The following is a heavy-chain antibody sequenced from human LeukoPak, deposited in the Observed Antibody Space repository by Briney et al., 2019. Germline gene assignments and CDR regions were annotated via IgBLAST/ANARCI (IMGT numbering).Heavy chain of an antibody. CDR3: ARENSGYARAFDI. CDR2: IYTSGST. V-gene: IGHV4-4*07. CDR1: GGSISSYY. J-gene: IGHJ3*02. Sequence: SETLSLTCTVSGGSISSYYWGWIRQPAGKGVEWVGRIYTSGSTNYNPSLKSRVTMSVDTSKNQFSLKLSSVTAADTAVYYCARENSGYARAFDIWGQGTMVTVSS. D-gene: IGHD5-12*01.